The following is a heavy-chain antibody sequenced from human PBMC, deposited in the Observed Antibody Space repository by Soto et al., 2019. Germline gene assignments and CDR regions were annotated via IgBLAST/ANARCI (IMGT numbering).Heavy chain of an antibody. CDR3: ARQMRGTIPHFGWLSPVTY. J-gene: IGHJ4*02. D-gene: IGHD3-9*01. Sequence: QLRLQESGPGLVKPSGTLSLTCTVSGDSVTSDDSYWGWIRRPPGQGLEWIGTISHTGGTFYNPPLNSRLTMSLDASKIQFSLKLASMTAADAGVFFCARQMRGTIPHFGWLSPVTYWGQGILVTVSS. V-gene: IGHV4-39*01. CDR2: ISHTGGT. CDR1: GDSVTSDDSY.